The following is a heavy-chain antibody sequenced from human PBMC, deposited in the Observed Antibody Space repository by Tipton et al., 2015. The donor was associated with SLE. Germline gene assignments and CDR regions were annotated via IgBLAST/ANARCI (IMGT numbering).Heavy chain of an antibody. D-gene: IGHD3-22*01. CDR2: ISWDGGST. CDR1: GFTFDDYT. V-gene: IGHV3-43*01. J-gene: IGHJ1*01. CDR3: AKDIQSVVITTGYFQH. Sequence: GSLRLSCAASGFTFDDYTMHWVRQAPGKGLEWVSLISWDGGSTYYADSVKGRFTISRDNSKNSLYLQMISLRTEDTALYYCAKDIQSVVITTGYFQHWGQGTLVTVSS.